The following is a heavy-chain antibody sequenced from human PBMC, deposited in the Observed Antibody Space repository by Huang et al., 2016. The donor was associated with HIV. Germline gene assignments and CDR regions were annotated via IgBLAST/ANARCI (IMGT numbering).Heavy chain of an antibody. D-gene: IGHD3-16*01. Sequence: EVQLVDSGGGLVQPGGSLRLSCAASGFTLSSYWMHWVLQAPGKGRVCVSRINSDGSSTSHADSVKGRFTISRDNAKNTLYLQMNRLRAEDTAVYYCARDGVMLDYWGQGTLVTVSS. CDR1: GFTLSSYW. CDR2: INSDGSST. V-gene: IGHV3-74*01. J-gene: IGHJ4*02. CDR3: ARDGVMLDY.